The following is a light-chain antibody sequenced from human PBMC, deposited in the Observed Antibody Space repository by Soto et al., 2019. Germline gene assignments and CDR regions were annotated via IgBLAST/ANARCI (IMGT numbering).Light chain of an antibody. V-gene: IGKV3-15*01. Sequence: DIVLPPSPGTLSFSPVSRAQLSFRSSQSLTSDYLAWYQQKPGQAPRLLIYDASTRATGIPVRFRGSGSGTEFTLTIRSLQSEDSAVYYCHQYNNWLALTCGGGTTGDIK. J-gene: IGKJ4*01. CDR1: QSLTSD. CDR3: HQYNNWLALT. CDR2: DAS.